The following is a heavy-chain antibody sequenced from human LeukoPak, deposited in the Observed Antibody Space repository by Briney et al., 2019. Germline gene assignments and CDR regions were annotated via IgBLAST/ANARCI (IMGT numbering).Heavy chain of an antibody. CDR1: GYTFIDYY. CDR3: ARDDNSGYYSGP. D-gene: IGHD3-22*01. CDR2: INPSSGGT. Sequence: ASVKVSCKASGYTFIDYYIHWVRQAPGQGLEWMGRINPSSGGTNYAQKFQDRVTMTRDTSISTAYTELSRLRSDDTAVYYCARDDNSGYYSGPWGQGTLVTVSS. J-gene: IGHJ5*02. V-gene: IGHV1-2*06.